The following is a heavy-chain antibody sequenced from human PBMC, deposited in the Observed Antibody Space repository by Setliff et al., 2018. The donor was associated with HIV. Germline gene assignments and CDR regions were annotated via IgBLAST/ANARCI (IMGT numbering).Heavy chain of an antibody. CDR2: IDYSGTT. D-gene: IGHD3-10*01. CDR3: AREGPYYYGMDV. Sequence: PSETLSLTCAVSGVSLSNTDFYWTWVRQAPGVGLEWIGFIDYSGTTHYNPSLKSRVTISNDMSNNHFSLHLTSVTAADTAIYFCAREGPYYYGMDVWGQGTTVTASS. V-gene: IGHV4-30-4*08. CDR1: GVSLSNTDFY. J-gene: IGHJ6*02.